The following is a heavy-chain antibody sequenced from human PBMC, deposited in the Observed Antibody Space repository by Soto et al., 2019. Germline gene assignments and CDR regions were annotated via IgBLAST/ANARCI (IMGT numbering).Heavy chain of an antibody. J-gene: IGHJ4*02. CDR3: ARITGYYYDSSGYYSLKFDY. CDR1: GFSLSNASLG. Sequence: LTCTVSGFSLSNASLGVSWIRQPPGKALEWLAHIFSNDEKSYSTSLKSRLTISKDTSKSQVVLTMTNMDPVDTATYYCARITGYYYDSSGYYSLKFDYWGQGTLVTVSS. D-gene: IGHD3-22*01. CDR2: IFSNDEK. V-gene: IGHV2-26*01.